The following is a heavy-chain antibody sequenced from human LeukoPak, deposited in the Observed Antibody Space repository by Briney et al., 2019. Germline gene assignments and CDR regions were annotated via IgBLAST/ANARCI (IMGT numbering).Heavy chain of an antibody. CDR2: VSGSGSST. Sequence: GGSLRLSCAVSGFTFNSYAMSWVRQAPGKGLEWVSGVSGSGSSTYYADSVKGRFTISRDNSKNTHYLQMNSLRLEDTALYYCAKGGHLSFFDVWGRGTLVTVSS. J-gene: IGHJ2*01. V-gene: IGHV3-23*01. CDR3: AKGGHLSFFDV. CDR1: GFTFNSYA.